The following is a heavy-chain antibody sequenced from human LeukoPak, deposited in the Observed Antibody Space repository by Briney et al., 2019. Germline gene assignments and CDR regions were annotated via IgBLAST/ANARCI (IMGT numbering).Heavy chain of an antibody. D-gene: IGHD6-6*01. J-gene: IGHJ5*02. CDR3: VRVGSITARRNWFDP. Sequence: GGSLRLSCSASGFTFISYAIHWVRQAPGKGLEYVSGISNNGGSKYYADSVKGRFTISRDNSKNTLYLQMSSLRAEDTAVYYCVRVGSITARRNWFDPWGQGTLVTVSS. CDR2: ISNNGGSK. CDR1: GFTFISYA. V-gene: IGHV3-64D*06.